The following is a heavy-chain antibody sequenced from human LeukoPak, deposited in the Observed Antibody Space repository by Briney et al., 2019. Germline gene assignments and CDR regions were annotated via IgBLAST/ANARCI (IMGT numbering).Heavy chain of an antibody. J-gene: IGHJ4*02. CDR1: GFTFSSYV. Sequence: PGGSLRLSCAASGFTFSSYVMSWVRQAPGKGLEWVSSISNSGGSTYYADSVKGRFTISRDNSKNTLYLQMNSLRAEDTAVYYCARNGYQLYYFDYWGQGTLVTVSS. CDR2: ISNSGGST. CDR3: ARNGYQLYYFDY. V-gene: IGHV3-23*01. D-gene: IGHD2-2*01.